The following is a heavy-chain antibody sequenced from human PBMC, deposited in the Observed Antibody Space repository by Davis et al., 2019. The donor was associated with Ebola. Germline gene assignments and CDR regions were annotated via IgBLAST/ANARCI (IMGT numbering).Heavy chain of an antibody. CDR3: ARTAVSWSDPTYYYAMDV. CDR1: GYTFNSHG. J-gene: IGHJ6*02. V-gene: IGHV1-2*04. Sequence: ASVKVSCKASGYTFNSHGISWVRQAPGQGLEWMGWINPNSGDTKYAQRFQGWVTMTTDTSINTAYMELTGLKSDDTAVYYCARTAVSWSDPTYYYAMDVWGQGTTVTVSS. CDR2: INPNSGDT. D-gene: IGHD6-13*01.